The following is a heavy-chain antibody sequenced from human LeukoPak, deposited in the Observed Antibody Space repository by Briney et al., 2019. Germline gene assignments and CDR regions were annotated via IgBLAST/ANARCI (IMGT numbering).Heavy chain of an antibody. V-gene: IGHV4-31*03. Sequence: KPSETLSLTCTVAGASISSGGYYWSWIRQHPGKDLEWIGYISYSGGTYYNPSLKSRVSISVDTSKNQFSLKLTSVTAADTAVYYCARDSGLTGVMVFDYWGQGTLVTVSS. CDR2: ISYSGGT. D-gene: IGHD7-27*01. J-gene: IGHJ4*02. CDR3: ARDSGLTGVMVFDY. CDR1: GASISSGGYY.